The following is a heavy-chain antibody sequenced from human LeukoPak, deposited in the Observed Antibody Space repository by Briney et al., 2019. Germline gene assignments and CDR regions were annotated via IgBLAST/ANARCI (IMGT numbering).Heavy chain of an antibody. CDR2: VNESGNT. CDR3: ARGSDAYKTGY. V-gene: IGHV4-34*01. J-gene: IGHJ4*02. D-gene: IGHD5-24*01. CDR1: GGSFSGYY. Sequence: KPSETLSLTCTVYGGSFSGYYGRWIRQPPRKGLEWIGGVNESGNTNYNASLKSRVTISVDTSNNQFSLNLNSVTAADTAMYYCARGSDAYKTGYWGQGTLVTVSS.